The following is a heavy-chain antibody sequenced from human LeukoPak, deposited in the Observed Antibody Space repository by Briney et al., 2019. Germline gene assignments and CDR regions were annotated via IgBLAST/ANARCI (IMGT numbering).Heavy chain of an antibody. J-gene: IGHJ4*02. CDR1: GGSISSYY. CDR2: IYYSGST. V-gene: IGHV4-59*01. CDR3: ARDGGSDSSSGYDFDY. D-gene: IGHD6-6*01. Sequence: SETPSLTCTVSGGSISSYYWSWIRQPPGKGLEWIGYIYYSGSTNYNPSLKSRVTISVDTSKNQFSLKLSSVTAADTAVYYCARDGGSDSSSGYDFDYWGQGTLVTVSS.